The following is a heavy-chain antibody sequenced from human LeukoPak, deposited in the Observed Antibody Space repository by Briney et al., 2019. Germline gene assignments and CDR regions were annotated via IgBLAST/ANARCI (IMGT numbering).Heavy chain of an antibody. CDR2: ISGSGGST. D-gene: IGHD3-16*02. CDR1: GFTFSSYA. J-gene: IGHJ3*02. Sequence: GGSLRLSCAASGFTFSSYAMSWVRQAPGKGLEWVSAISGSGGSTYYADSVKGRFTISRGNSKNTLYLQMNSLRAEDTAVYYCAKDQMITFGGVIAPDAFDIWGQGTLVTVSS. CDR3: AKDQMITFGGVIAPDAFDI. V-gene: IGHV3-23*01.